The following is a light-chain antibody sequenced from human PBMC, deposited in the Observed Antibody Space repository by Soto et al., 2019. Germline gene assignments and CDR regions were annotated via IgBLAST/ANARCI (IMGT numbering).Light chain of an antibody. CDR1: SGHNSYA. CDR3: QTWGTGTVV. Sequence: QLVLTQSPSASASLGASVKLTCTLSSGHNSYAIAWHQQQPEKGPRYLMKLNSDGSHSKGDGIPDRFSGSSSGTERYLTISSLQSEDEADYYCQTWGTGTVVFGGGTKVTVL. CDR2: LNSDGSH. J-gene: IGLJ2*01. V-gene: IGLV4-69*01.